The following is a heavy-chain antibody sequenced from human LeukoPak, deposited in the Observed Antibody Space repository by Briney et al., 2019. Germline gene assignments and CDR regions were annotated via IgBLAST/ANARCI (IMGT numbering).Heavy chain of an antibody. J-gene: IGHJ6*03. Sequence: PSQTLSLTCTVSGGSISSGDYYWSWIRQPPGKGLEWIGYIYYSGSTYYNPSLKSRVTISVDTSKNQFSLKLSSVTAADTAVYYCARVLTVSYYCYMDVWGKGTTATVSS. D-gene: IGHD4-17*01. CDR3: ARVLTVSYYCYMDV. V-gene: IGHV4-30-4*08. CDR1: GGSISSGDYY. CDR2: IYYSGST.